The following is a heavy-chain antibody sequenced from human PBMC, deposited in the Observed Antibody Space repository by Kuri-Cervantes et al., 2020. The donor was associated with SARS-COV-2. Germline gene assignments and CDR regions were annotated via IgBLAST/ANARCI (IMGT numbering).Heavy chain of an antibody. CDR1: GGSISSYY. Sequence: SETLSLTCTVSGGSISSYYWSWIRQPPGKGLEWIGYIYYSGSTNYNPSLKSRVSISVDTSKNQFSLKLSSVTAADTAVYYCVRRAYCGGDCYLRDAFDIWGQGTMVTVSS. V-gene: IGHV4-59*01. J-gene: IGHJ3*02. D-gene: IGHD2-21*02. CDR2: IYYSGST. CDR3: VRRAYCGGDCYLRDAFDI.